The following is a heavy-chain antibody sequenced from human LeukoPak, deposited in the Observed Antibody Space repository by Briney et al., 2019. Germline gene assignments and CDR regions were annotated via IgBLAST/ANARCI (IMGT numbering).Heavy chain of an antibody. V-gene: IGHV1-18*01. CDR3: ARRGSYRDDY. D-gene: IGHD1-26*01. Sequence: EWMGWISAYNGNTNYAQKLQGRVTMTTDTSTSTAYMELRSLRSDDTAVYYCARRGSYRDDYWGQGTLVTVSS. CDR2: ISAYNGNT. J-gene: IGHJ4*02.